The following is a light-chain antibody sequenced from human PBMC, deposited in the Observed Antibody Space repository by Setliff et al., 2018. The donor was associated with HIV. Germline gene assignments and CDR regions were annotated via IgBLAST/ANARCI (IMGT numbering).Light chain of an antibody. V-gene: IGLV2-23*02. Sequence: QSVLTQPASVSGSPGQSITISCTGTSSDVGGYNYVSWYQQHPGKAPKLMIHEVNKRPSGVSNRFSGSKSGNTASLTISGLQAEDEADYYCCSYAVSRTVVFGGGTKVTVL. CDR3: CSYAVSRTVV. J-gene: IGLJ2*01. CDR2: EVN. CDR1: SSDVGGYNY.